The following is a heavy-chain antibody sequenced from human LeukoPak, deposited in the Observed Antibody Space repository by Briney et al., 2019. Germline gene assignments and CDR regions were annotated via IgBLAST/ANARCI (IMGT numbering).Heavy chain of an antibody. CDR2: IGWNSGSI. J-gene: IGHJ4*02. V-gene: IGHV3-9*01. Sequence: PGRSLRLSCAASGFTFDDYAMHWDRQAPGKVLEWVSGIGWNSGSIGYADSVKGRFTISRDNAKNSLYLQMNSLRAEDTALYYCAKDIVGGLLWFGELLRIIYGLGWPTMGGDSWGQGTLVTVSS. CDR1: GFTFDDYA. D-gene: IGHD3-10*01. CDR3: AKDIVGGLLWFGELLRIIYGLGWPTMGGDS.